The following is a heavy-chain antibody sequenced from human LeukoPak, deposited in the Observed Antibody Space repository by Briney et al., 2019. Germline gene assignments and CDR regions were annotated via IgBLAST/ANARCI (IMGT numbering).Heavy chain of an antibody. V-gene: IGHV4-59*01. CDR3: ATSMDGNCSGDSCYGAFDI. CDR2: IYYSGST. Sequence: KSSETLSLTCTVSGVSISNYYWSCIRQPPGKGLEWIGYIYYSGSTNYTPSLKSRVTISVDTSKNQFSLKLSSVTAADTAVYYCATSMDGNCSGDSCYGAFDIWGQGTMVTVSS. D-gene: IGHD2-15*01. CDR1: GVSISNYY. J-gene: IGHJ3*02.